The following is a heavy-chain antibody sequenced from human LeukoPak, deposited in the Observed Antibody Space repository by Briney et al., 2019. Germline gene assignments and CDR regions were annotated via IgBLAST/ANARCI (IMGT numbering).Heavy chain of an antibody. CDR3: VKDCYGDQWGSFDY. Sequence: GGSLRLSCAASGFTFSSYAMHWVRQAPGKGLEYVSAISTDGGSTYYANSVKGSFTISRDNSKNTLYLQMSSLRAEDTAVYYCVKDCYGDQWGSFDYWGQGTLVTVSS. J-gene: IGHJ4*02. V-gene: IGHV3-64*01. CDR1: GFTFSSYA. D-gene: IGHD4-17*01. CDR2: ISTDGGST.